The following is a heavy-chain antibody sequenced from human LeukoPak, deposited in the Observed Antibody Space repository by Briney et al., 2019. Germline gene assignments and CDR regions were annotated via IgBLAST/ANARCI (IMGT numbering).Heavy chain of an antibody. Sequence: GESLKISCKASGYNFTNYWIGWVRQMPGKGLECMGVIYPGDSDTRYSPPFQGQVTISADKSISTDYLQWSSLKGSDSAMYYCARLPYCGGDCYPNWFDPWGQGTLVTVSS. J-gene: IGHJ5*02. CDR2: IYPGDSDT. V-gene: IGHV5-51*01. CDR1: GYNFTNYW. D-gene: IGHD2-21*02. CDR3: ARLPYCGGDCYPNWFDP.